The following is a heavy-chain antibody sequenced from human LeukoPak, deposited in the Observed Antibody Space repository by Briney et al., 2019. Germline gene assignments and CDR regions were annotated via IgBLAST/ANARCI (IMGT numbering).Heavy chain of an antibody. CDR1: GFTFSSYW. CDR3: ASLDRGSYYSFDY. CDR2: IKQDGSEK. V-gene: IGHV3-7*01. D-gene: IGHD1-26*01. J-gene: IGHJ4*02. Sequence: GGSLRLSCAASGFTFSSYWMSWVRQAPGKGLEWVANIKQDGSEKYYVDSVKGRFTISRDNAKNSLYLQMSSLRAEDTAVYYCASLDRGSYYSFDYWGQGTLVTVSS.